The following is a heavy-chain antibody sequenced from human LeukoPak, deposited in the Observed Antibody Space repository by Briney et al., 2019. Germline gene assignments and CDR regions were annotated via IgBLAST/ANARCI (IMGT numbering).Heavy chain of an antibody. J-gene: IGHJ3*02. CDR1: GYTFTSYG. D-gene: IGHD3-22*01. Sequence: ASVKVSCKASGYTFTSYGISWVRQAPGQGLEWMGWISAYNGNTNYAQKLQGRVTMTTDTSTSTAYMELRSPRSDDTAVYYCARDHTYYYDSSGSEGAFDIWGQGTMVTVSS. V-gene: IGHV1-18*01. CDR2: ISAYNGNT. CDR3: ARDHTYYYDSSGSEGAFDI.